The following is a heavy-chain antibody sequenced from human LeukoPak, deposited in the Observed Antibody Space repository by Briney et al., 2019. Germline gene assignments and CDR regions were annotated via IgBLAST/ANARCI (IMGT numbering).Heavy chain of an antibody. V-gene: IGHV4-59*01. Sequence: SETLSLTCTVSGGSISSYYWSWTRQPPGKGLEWIGYIYYSGSTNYNPSLKSRVTISVDTSKNQFSLKLSSVTAADTAVYYCARADTAMAEFDYWGQGTLVTVSS. J-gene: IGHJ4*02. D-gene: IGHD5-18*01. CDR2: IYYSGST. CDR3: ARADTAMAEFDY. CDR1: GGSISSYY.